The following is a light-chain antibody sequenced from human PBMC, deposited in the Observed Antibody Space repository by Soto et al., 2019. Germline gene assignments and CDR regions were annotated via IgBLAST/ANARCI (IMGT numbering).Light chain of an antibody. CDR3: QSYDSSLSEVV. V-gene: IGLV1-40*01. Sequence: QSVLTQPPSVSGAPGQRVTISCTGSSSNIGAGYDVHWYQQLPGTAPKLLIYGNSNRPSGVPDRFSGSKSGTSASLAITGLQAEDEADYYCQSYDSSLSEVVLAEGPRSPS. J-gene: IGLJ2*01. CDR2: GNS. CDR1: SSNIGAGYD.